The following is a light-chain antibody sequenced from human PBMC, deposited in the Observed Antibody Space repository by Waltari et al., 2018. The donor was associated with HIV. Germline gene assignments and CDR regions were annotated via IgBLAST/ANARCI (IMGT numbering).Light chain of an antibody. CDR2: EVS. V-gene: IGLV2-23*02. CDR1: SREVGPYTL. J-gene: IGLJ2*01. CDR3: CSYAGSSTPVV. Sequence: QSALTQPGSGSGFPGQAITITSTGTSREVGPYTLVSWNQHNQGKAPKLMIFEVSKRPSGVSNRFSGSKSGNPASLTISGLQAEDEADYYCCSYAGSSTPVVFGGGTKLTVL.